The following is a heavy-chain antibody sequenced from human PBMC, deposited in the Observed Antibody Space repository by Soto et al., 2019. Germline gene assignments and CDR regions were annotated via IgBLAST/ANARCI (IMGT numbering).Heavy chain of an antibody. CDR1: GFTVSSNY. J-gene: IGHJ4*02. CDR2: IYSGGST. D-gene: IGHD6-13*01. V-gene: IGHV3-53*04. CDR3: ARAPGYSSSWYLY. Sequence: PGGSLRLSCAASGFTVSSNYMSWVRQAPGKGLEWVSVIYSGGSTYCADSVKGRFTISRHNSKNTLYLQMNSLRAEDTAVYYCARAPGYSSSWYLYWGQGTLVTVSS.